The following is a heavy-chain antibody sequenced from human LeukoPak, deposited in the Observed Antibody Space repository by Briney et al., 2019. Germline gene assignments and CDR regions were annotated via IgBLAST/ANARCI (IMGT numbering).Heavy chain of an antibody. CDR2: INPNSGGT. V-gene: IGHV1-2*02. CDR1: GYTFTGYY. Sequence: ASVKVSCTASGYTFTGYYIHWVRQAPGQGLECVGWINPNSGGTNYAQKFQGRVTMTRDTSISTAYMELSRLRSDDTAVYYCARGGSGSYFSWLDPWGQGTLVTVSS. CDR3: ARGGSGSYFSWLDP. J-gene: IGHJ5*02. D-gene: IGHD3-10*01.